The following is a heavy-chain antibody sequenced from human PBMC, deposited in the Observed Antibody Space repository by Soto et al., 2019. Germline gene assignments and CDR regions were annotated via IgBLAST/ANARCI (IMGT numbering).Heavy chain of an antibody. V-gene: IGHV4-59*08. J-gene: IGHJ5*02. CDR3: ARPKGAPPHYNWFDP. CDR2: LHYSGST. Sequence: PSETLSLTCTVSGGSISSYSWTWIRQPPGKGLEWIGYLHYSGSTNYNPSLKSRVTISVDTSKNQFSLKLSSVTAADTAVYYCARPKGAPPHYNWFDPWGQGTLVTVSS. CDR1: GGSISSYS.